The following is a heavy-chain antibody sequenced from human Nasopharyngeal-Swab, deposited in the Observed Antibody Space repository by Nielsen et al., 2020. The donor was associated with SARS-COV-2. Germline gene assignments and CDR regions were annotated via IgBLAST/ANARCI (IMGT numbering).Heavy chain of an antibody. CDR1: GFTFSGYW. J-gene: IGHJ4*02. V-gene: IGHV3-7*01. D-gene: IGHD3-3*01. Sequence: GESLKISCVASGFTFSGYWMSWVRQVPGKGLEWVANIKQDAGEMYYVDSVKGRFTISRDNAKNSLYLQMNSLRAEDTAVYFCARGRPLGGYYFGYFDYWGQGTLVTVSS. CDR3: ARGRPLGGYYFGYFDY. CDR2: IKQDAGEM.